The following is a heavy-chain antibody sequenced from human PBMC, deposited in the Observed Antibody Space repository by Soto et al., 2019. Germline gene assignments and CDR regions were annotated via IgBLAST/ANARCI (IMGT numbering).Heavy chain of an antibody. J-gene: IGHJ4*02. Sequence: GGSLRLSCAASGFTVSSNYMSWVRQAPGKGLEWVSVIYSGGSTYYADSVKGRFTISRHNSKNTLYLQMNSLRAEDTAVYYCARDGIYSGYDFGYWGQGTLVTVSS. CDR1: GFTVSSNY. CDR2: IYSGGST. V-gene: IGHV3-53*04. CDR3: ARDGIYSGYDFGY. D-gene: IGHD5-12*01.